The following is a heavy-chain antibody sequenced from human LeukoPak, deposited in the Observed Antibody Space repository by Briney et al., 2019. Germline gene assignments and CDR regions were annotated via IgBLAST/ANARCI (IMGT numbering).Heavy chain of an antibody. CDR1: GFTFNNYW. V-gene: IGHV3-7*03. CDR3: AKVGRFGEFGY. Sequence: SGGSLRLSCAASGFTFNNYWMHWVRQAPGKGLEWVANIKEDGGENYCVDSVKGRFTTSRDNSKNTLYLQMNSLRAEDTAVYYCAKVGRFGEFGYWGQGTLVTVSS. D-gene: IGHD3-10*01. J-gene: IGHJ4*02. CDR2: IKEDGGEN.